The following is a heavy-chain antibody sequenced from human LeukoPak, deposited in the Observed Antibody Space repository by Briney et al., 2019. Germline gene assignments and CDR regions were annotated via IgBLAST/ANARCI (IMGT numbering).Heavy chain of an antibody. Sequence: SETLSLTCSVSGGSISGYYWSWIRQPPGKGLEWIGFIYYNGSTNYNPSLKSRITISVDTSKNQFSLKLNSVTAADTAIFYCARIRRYDYDGFRPGWVYWYFDVWGRGTLVIVSS. CDR1: GGSISGYY. D-gene: IGHD4-23*01. V-gene: IGHV4-59*01. CDR3: ARIRRYDYDGFRPGWVYWYFDV. J-gene: IGHJ2*01. CDR2: IYYNGST.